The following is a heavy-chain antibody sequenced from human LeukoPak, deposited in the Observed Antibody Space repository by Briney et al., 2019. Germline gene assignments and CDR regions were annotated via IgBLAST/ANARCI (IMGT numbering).Heavy chain of an antibody. V-gene: IGHV3-73*01. D-gene: IGHD3-22*01. J-gene: IGHJ4*02. Sequence: GGSLRLSCAASGFTFSGSGIHWVRQASGKGLEWVGRIRSKTNTYATAYAASVKGRFTISRDDSKNTAYLQMNSMKTEDTAVYYCTRRSEDRYYYDSSGYNMFDYWGQGTLVTVSS. CDR1: GFTFSGSG. CDR2: IRSKTNTYAT. CDR3: TRRSEDRYYYDSSGYNMFDY.